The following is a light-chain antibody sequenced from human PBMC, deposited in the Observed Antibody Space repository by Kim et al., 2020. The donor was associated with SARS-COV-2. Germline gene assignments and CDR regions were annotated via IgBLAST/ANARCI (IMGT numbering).Light chain of an antibody. CDR3: AAWDDSLSGRV. J-gene: IGLJ3*02. Sequence: GQRVTISCSGSRSNIGSNTVNWYQHLPGTAPKVLMYTDNERPSGVPDRFSGSKSGTSASLVISALQSEDEADYYRAAWDDSLSGRVFGGGTQLTVL. CDR2: TDN. V-gene: IGLV1-44*01. CDR1: RSNIGSNT.